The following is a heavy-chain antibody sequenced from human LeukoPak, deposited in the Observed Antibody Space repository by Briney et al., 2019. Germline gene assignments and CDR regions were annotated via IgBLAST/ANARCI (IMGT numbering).Heavy chain of an antibody. CDR1: GGSISTTNW. CDR3: ARHRSEGSYPLDS. J-gene: IGHJ4*02. CDR2: VHLSGRT. D-gene: IGHD2-2*02. Sequence: SGTLSLTCGVSGGSISTTNWWTWVRQPPGEGLEWIGEVHLSGRTHYNPSLESRVTMSVDMSENHISLRLTSVTAADTAVYYCARHRSEGSYPLDSWGQGALVTVSS. V-gene: IGHV4-4*02.